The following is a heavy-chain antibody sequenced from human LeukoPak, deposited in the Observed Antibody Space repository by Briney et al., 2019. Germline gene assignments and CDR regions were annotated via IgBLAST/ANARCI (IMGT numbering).Heavy chain of an antibody. CDR2: IRYDGSNK. CDR1: GFTFSSYC. D-gene: IGHD3-16*02. CDR3: AKDLVSSYFDY. Sequence: PGGSLRLSCAASGFTFSSYCIDCVRQAPGKWLEWVAFIRYDGSNKYYADSVKGRFTISRDNSKNTLYLQMNSLRAEDTAVYYCAKDLVSSYFDYWGQGTLVTVSS. J-gene: IGHJ4*02. V-gene: IGHV3-30*02.